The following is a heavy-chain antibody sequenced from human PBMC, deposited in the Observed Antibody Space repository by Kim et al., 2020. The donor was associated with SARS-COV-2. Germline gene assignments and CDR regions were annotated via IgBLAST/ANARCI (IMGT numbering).Heavy chain of an antibody. D-gene: IGHD2-2*01. Sequence: ASVKVSCKASGYTFTSYGISWVRQAPGQGLEWMGWISAYNGNTNYAQKLQGRVTMTTDTSTSTAYMELRSLRSDDTAVYYCAREGGVGYCSSTSCYSAPVDYWGQGTLVTVSS. CDR1: GYTFTSYG. J-gene: IGHJ4*02. CDR2: ISAYNGNT. V-gene: IGHV1-18*01. CDR3: AREGGVGYCSSTSCYSAPVDY.